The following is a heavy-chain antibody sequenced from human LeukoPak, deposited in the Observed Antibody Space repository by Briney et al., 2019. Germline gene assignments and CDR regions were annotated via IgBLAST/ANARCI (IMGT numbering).Heavy chain of an antibody. D-gene: IGHD3-10*01. V-gene: IGHV4-4*09. CDR1: GGSIRSYQ. Sequence: TSETLSLTCTVSGGSIRSYQWSWVRQPPGKGLEWIGHINTSGRTNYNPSLKSRLTFSVDTSRDQFSLKLSSVTAADTAIYYCAASFGFKVAPFDLWGQGTLVTVSS. CDR3: AASFGFKVAPFDL. CDR2: INTSGRT. J-gene: IGHJ4*02.